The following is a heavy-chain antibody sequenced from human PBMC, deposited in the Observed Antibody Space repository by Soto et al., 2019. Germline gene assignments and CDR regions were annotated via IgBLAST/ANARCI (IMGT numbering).Heavy chain of an antibody. Sequence: QVQLVESGGGVVQPGRSLRLSCVVSGFNFNSYVVHWVRQAPGKGLEWVAVVSHDGSKKYYADSVKGRFTISRDTSRNTLYLQMDSLRPEDAAVYFCAREFVQLRSLEWLPRNYFDFWGQGTQVSVSS. V-gene: IGHV3-30*04. J-gene: IGHJ4*02. CDR1: GFNFNSYV. D-gene: IGHD3-3*01. CDR3: AREFVQLRSLEWLPRNYFDF. CDR2: VSHDGSKK.